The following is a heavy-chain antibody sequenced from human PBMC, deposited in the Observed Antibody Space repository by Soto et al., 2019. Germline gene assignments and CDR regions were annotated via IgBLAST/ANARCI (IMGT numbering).Heavy chain of an antibody. CDR2: INPNSGGT. Sequence: ASVKVSCKASGYTFTGYYMHWVRQAPGQGLEWMGWINPNSGGTNYAQKFQGWVTMTRDTSISTAYMELSRLTSDDTALYYCARQLAYCGGDCYTEPIDYWGQGTPVTVSS. CDR1: GYTFTGYY. J-gene: IGHJ4*02. V-gene: IGHV1-2*04. CDR3: ARQLAYCGGDCYTEPIDY. D-gene: IGHD2-21*02.